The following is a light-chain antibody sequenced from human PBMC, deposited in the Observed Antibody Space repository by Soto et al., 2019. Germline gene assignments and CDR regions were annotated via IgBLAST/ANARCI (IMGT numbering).Light chain of an antibody. V-gene: IGLV2-14*01. CDR3: SAYTSRSTLV. J-gene: IGLJ2*01. CDR1: RRDVGAYNL. CDR2: EVR. Sequence: QSVLTQPASVSGSPGQSITISCSGTRRDVGAYNLVSWYQQPPGKAPQLLIYEVRNRPSGISSRFSGSRSGNTASLTISSLLPEDEADYYCSAYTSRSTLVLGGGTKLTVL.